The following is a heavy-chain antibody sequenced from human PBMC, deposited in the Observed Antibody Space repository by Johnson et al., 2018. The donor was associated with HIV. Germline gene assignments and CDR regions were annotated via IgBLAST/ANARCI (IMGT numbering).Heavy chain of an antibody. J-gene: IGHJ3*02. CDR2: ISYDGSNK. CDR3: ARYSSGWYGAFDI. V-gene: IGHV3-30*14. Sequence: QVQLVESGGGVVQPGRSLRLSCAASGFTFSNYAMHWVRQAPGKGLEWVALISYDGSNKYHADSVKGRFTISRDNSKNTLYLQMNSLRAEDTAVYYCARYSSGWYGAFDIWGQGTMVTVSS. CDR1: GFTFSNYA. D-gene: IGHD6-19*01.